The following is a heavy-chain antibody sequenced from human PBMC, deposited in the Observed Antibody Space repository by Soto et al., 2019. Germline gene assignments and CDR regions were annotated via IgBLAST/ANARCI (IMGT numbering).Heavy chain of an antibody. D-gene: IGHD6-6*01. CDR1: GYTFFSYG. Sequence: ASVKVSCKASGYTFFSYGISWVRQAPGQGLEWMGWISTYNGNTNYAQKLQGRVTMATDTSTRTAYMELRSLRSDDTAVYYCARKSSSSSWFDPWGQGTLVTVSS. CDR3: ARKSSSSSWFDP. V-gene: IGHV1-18*01. CDR2: ISTYNGNT. J-gene: IGHJ5*02.